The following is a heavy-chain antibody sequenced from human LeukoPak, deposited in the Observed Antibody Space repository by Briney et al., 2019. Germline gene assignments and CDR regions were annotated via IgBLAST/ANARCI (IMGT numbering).Heavy chain of an antibody. CDR2: ISSSSSYI. D-gene: IGHD6-19*01. V-gene: IGHV3-21*01. CDR3: AREAGDSSGWYQFYDY. J-gene: IGHJ4*02. CDR1: GFTFSSYS. Sequence: GGSLRLSCAASGFTFSSYSMNWVRQAPGEGLEWVSSISSSSSYIYYADSVKGRFTISRDNAKNSLYLQMNSLRAEDTAVYYCAREAGDSSGWYQFYDYWGQGTLVTVSS.